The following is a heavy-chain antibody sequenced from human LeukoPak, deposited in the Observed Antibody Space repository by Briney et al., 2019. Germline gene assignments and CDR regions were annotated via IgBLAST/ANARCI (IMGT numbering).Heavy chain of an antibody. CDR1: GYTFTSYY. CDR2: INPSGGST. D-gene: IGHD4-23*01. J-gene: IGHJ3*02. CDR3: APVVTLFDAFDI. Sequence: ASVKVSCKASGYTFTSYYMHWVRQAPGQGLEWMGIINPSGGSTSYAQKFQGRVTMTRDTSTSTVYMELRRLRSDDTAVYYCAPVVTLFDAFDIWGQGTMVTVSS. V-gene: IGHV1-46*03.